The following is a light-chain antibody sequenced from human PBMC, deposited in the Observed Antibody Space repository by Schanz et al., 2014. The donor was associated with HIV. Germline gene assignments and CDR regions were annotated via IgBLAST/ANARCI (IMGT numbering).Light chain of an antibody. CDR3: QQYNNLPLT. J-gene: IGKJ4*01. V-gene: IGKV3D-15*01. CDR2: DAS. Sequence: EIVMTQSPVTLSVSPGERATLSCRASQSVTSDLAWYQQKPGQAPRLLIFDASSRATGVPDRFSGSGSGTEFTLTISSLQSEDFAVYYCQQYNNLPLTFGAGTKVEIK. CDR1: QSVTSD.